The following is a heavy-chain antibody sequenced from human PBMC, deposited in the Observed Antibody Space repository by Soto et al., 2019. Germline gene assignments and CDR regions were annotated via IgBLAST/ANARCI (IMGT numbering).Heavy chain of an antibody. J-gene: IGHJ6*02. D-gene: IGHD6-19*01. CDR3: ARDSSSSGWFYYYYYGMDV. CDR1: GFTFSSYA. V-gene: IGHV3-30-3*01. Sequence: QVQLVESGGGVVQPGRSLRLSCAASGFTFSSYAMHWVRQAPGKGLEWVAVISYDGSNKYYADSVKGRFTISRDNSKNTLYLQMNSLRVEDTAVYYCARDSSSSGWFYYYYYGMDVWGQGTTVTVSS. CDR2: ISYDGSNK.